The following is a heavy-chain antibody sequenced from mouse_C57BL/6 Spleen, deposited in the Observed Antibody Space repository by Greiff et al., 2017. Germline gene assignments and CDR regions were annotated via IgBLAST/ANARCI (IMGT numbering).Heavy chain of an antibody. V-gene: IGHV1-54*01. CDR1: GYAFTNYL. J-gene: IGHJ3*01. CDR3: ASGGYYGNSFAY. Sequence: QVQLQQSGAELVRLGTSVKVSCKASGYAFTNYLIEWVKQRPGQGLEWIGVINPGSGCTNYNEKFKGKATLTADKPSSTAYMQLSSLTSEDSAVYFCASGGYYGNSFAYWGQGTLVTVSA. D-gene: IGHD2-1*01. CDR2: INPGSGCT.